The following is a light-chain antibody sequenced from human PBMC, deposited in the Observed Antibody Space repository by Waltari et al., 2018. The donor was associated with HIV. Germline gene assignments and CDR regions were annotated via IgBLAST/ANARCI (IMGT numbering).Light chain of an antibody. CDR1: NIGSTS. V-gene: IGLV3-21*02. CDR2: DDS. J-gene: IGLJ1*01. Sequence: SFVLTQPPSVSVAPGQPATISCGESNIGSTSVHRYQLKPGQAPVLVVYDDSDRPSGIPERFSGSNSGNTATLTISRVEAGDEADYFCQVWDTSSDHVDYVFGTGTKVTVL. CDR3: QVWDTSSDHVDYV.